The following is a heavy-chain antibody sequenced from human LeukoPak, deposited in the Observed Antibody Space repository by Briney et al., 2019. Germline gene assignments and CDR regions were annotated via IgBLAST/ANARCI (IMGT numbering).Heavy chain of an antibody. J-gene: IGHJ3*02. D-gene: IGHD6-19*01. CDR3: VSSEWYAAFDI. CDR2: INSDGSSI. CDR1: GFSFSTHW. Sequence: PGGSLRLSCAAAGFSFSTHWMHWVRQAPGKGLVWVSRINSDGSSISYADSVKGRFTISRDNAKNTLYLQMSSLRAEDTAVYYCVSSEWYAAFDIWGQGTIVTVSS. V-gene: IGHV3-74*01.